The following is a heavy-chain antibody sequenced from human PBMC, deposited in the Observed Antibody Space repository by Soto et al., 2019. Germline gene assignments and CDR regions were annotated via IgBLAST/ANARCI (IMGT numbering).Heavy chain of an antibody. Sequence: EVQLVESGGGLVQPGGPLRLSCAASGFTFSDHYMDWVRQAPGKGLEWVARIKNNANSYAIEYAASGKGRFTILIDDSXNSXXLQMXXXXXXXTXIYYXVRXXXXPXPLKAFDAWGQGTMVTVSS. CDR3: VRXXXXPXPLKAFDA. J-gene: IGHJ3*01. V-gene: IGHV3-72*01. D-gene: IGHD3-10*01. CDR2: IKNNANSYAI. CDR1: GFTFSDHY.